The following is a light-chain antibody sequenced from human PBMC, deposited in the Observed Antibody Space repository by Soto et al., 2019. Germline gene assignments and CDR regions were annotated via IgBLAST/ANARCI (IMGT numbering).Light chain of an antibody. CDR2: GAS. J-gene: IGKJ1*01. Sequence: EIVMTQSPATLSVSPGEGATLSCRTSQSVSSDLAWYQRKPGQAPRLLFSGASARAAGISARFSGSGSGTEFTLTISSLQSEDFAIYYCQQYNSWPPTFGRGTKV. CDR1: QSVSSD. V-gene: IGKV3-15*01. CDR3: QQYNSWPPT.